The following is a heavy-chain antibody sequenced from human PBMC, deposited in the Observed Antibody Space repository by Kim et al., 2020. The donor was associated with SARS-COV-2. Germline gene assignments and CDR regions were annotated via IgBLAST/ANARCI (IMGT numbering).Heavy chain of an antibody. D-gene: IGHD3-9*01. CDR3: AKYLNYDILTGYQPTLGGFDY. CDR2: ISGSGGST. V-gene: IGHV3-23*01. J-gene: IGHJ4*02. Sequence: GGSLRLSCAASGFTFSSYAMSWVRQAPGKGLEWVSAISGSGGSTYYADSVKGRFTISRDNSKNTLYLQMNSLRAEDTAVYYCAKYLNYDILTGYQPTLGGFDYWGQGTLVTVSS. CDR1: GFTFSSYA.